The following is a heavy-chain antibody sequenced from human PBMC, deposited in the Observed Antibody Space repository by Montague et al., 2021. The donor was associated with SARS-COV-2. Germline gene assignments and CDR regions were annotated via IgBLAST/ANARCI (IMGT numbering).Heavy chain of an antibody. D-gene: IGHD1-26*01. CDR2: IGLDGSNE. Sequence: SLRLSCPASGFSFSSYGMHWVRQAPGKGLEWVAVIGLDGSNEYYADPVKGRFTISRDNSKNTLYLQMNSLRAEDTAVYYCAKDQGRERKRAFDSWGQGILVTVSS. J-gene: IGHJ4*02. CDR1: GFSFSSYG. V-gene: IGHV3-33*06. CDR3: AKDQGRERKRAFDS.